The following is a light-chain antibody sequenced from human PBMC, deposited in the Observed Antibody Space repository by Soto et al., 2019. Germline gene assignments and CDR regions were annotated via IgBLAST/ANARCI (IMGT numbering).Light chain of an antibody. J-gene: IGKJ4*01. Sequence: DIQMTQSPSSLSASVGDRVTITCQASQDIVNFLNWYQQKPATAPKLLIYDASTLASGVPSRFSGSGSGTDFSLTIINLQPEDTATYYCQQYDEFPLTFGGGTKAEIK. CDR3: QQYDEFPLT. V-gene: IGKV1-33*01. CDR1: QDIVNF. CDR2: DAS.